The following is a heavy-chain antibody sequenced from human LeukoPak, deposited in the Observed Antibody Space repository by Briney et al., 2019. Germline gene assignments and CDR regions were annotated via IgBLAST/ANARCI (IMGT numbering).Heavy chain of an antibody. CDR1: GFTFSSYW. J-gene: IGHJ4*02. CDR3: ARVIEVISFDY. D-gene: IGHD3-22*01. Sequence: GGSLRLSCAASGFTFSSYWMSWVHQAPGKGLEWVANIKQDGSEKYYVDSVKGRFTISRDNAKNSLYLQMNSLRAEDTAVYYCARVIEVISFDYWGQGTLVTVSS. CDR2: IKQDGSEK. V-gene: IGHV3-7*01.